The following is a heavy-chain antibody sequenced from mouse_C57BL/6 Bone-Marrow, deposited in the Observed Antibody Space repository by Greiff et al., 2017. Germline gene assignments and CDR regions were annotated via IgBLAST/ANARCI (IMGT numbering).Heavy chain of an antibody. D-gene: IGHD2-4*01. CDR2: IHPNSGST. CDR3: AGGLRDYYAMDY. CDR1: GYTFTSYW. J-gene: IGHJ4*01. V-gene: IGHV1-64*01. Sequence: QVQLQQPGAELVKPGASVKLSCKASGYTFTSYWMHWVKQRPGQGLEWIGMIHPNSGSTNYNEKFKSKATLTVEKSSSTAYMQLSSLTSEDSAVYYCAGGLRDYYAMDYWGQGTSVTVSS.